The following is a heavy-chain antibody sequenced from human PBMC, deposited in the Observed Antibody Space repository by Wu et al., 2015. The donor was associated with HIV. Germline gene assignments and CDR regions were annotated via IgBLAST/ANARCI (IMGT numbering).Heavy chain of an antibody. D-gene: IGHD6-13*01. Sequence: VKKPGSSVKVSCKASGGTFSSYAISWVRQAPGQGLEWMGGIIPIFGTANYAQKFQGRVTITADESTSTAYMELSSLRSEDTAVYYCARGGSLSSSWDSGFDYWGQGTLVTVSS. CDR2: IIPIFGTA. CDR1: GGTFSSYA. J-gene: IGHJ4*02. V-gene: IGHV1-69*01. CDR3: ARGGSLSSSWDSGFDY.